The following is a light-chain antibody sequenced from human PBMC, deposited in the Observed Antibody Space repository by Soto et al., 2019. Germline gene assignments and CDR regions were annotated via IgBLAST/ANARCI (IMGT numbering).Light chain of an antibody. CDR3: QQYYSTLPYT. V-gene: IGKV4-1*01. CDR2: WAS. J-gene: IGKJ2*01. CDR1: QSVLYSSNNKNY. Sequence: DIVMTQSPDSLAVSLGERATINCKSSQSVLYSSNNKNYLAGYQQKPGQPPKLLIYWASTRESGVPDRFSGSGSVTDFTLTISSLQAEDVAVYYCQQYYSTLPYTFGQGTKLEIK.